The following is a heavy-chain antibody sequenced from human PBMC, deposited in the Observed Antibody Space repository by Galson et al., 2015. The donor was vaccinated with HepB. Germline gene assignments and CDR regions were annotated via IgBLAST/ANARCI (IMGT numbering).Heavy chain of an antibody. CDR3: AKDRGTTGTSDY. CDR1: GFTFSSYA. D-gene: IGHD1-1*01. Sequence: SLRLSCAASGFTFSSYAMSWVRQAPGKGLEWVSAISGSGGSTYCADSVKGRFTISRDNSKNTLYLQMNSLRAEDTAVYYCAKDRGTTGTSDYWGQGTLVTVSS. CDR2: ISGSGGST. J-gene: IGHJ4*02. V-gene: IGHV3-23*01.